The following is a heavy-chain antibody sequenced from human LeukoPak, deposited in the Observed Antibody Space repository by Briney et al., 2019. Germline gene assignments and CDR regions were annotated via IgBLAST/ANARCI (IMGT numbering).Heavy chain of an antibody. CDR1: GFTFSSYG. J-gene: IGHJ3*02. Sequence: GGSLRLSCAASGFTFSSYGMHWVRQAPGKGLEWVAVISYDGSNKYYADSVKGRFTISRDNSKNTLYLQMNSLRAEDTAVYYCAKFMGAFDIWGQGTMVTVSS. V-gene: IGHV3-30*18. CDR3: AKFMGAFDI. CDR2: ISYDGSNK.